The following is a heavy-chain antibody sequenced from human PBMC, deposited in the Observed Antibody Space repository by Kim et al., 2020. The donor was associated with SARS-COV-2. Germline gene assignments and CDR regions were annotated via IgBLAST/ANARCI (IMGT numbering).Heavy chain of an antibody. V-gene: IGHV4-61*01. Sequence: SETLSLTCTVSGGSVSSGSYYWSWIRQPPGKGLEWIASIYYNGRTKYNESLKSRITISSDTSKNQFSLQLSSVTAADSAVYYCARDGDCSSTGCVEAYDIWGRGTMVSVSS. CDR2: IYYNGRT. J-gene: IGHJ3*02. D-gene: IGHD2-2*01. CDR3: ARDGDCSSTGCVEAYDI. CDR1: GGSVSSGSYY.